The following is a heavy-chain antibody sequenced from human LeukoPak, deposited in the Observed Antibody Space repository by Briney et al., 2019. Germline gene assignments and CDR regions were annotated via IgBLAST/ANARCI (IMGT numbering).Heavy chain of an antibody. CDR3: AREIGPRQLHLWGSAFDY. CDR2: INPSGGGT. V-gene: IGHV1-46*01. CDR1: GYTFTNYY. Sequence: ASVKASCKASGYTFTNYYMHWVRQAPGQGLEWMGIINPSGGGTTYAQKFQGRVTMIRDTSTSTVYMELSSLSSEDTAVYYCAREIGPRQLHLWGSAFDYWGQGSVVTVSS. J-gene: IGHJ4*02. D-gene: IGHD5-18*01.